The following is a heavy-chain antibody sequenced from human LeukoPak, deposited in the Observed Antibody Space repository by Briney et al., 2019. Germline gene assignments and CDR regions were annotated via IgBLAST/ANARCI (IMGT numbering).Heavy chain of an antibody. CDR1: GFTVSSSY. V-gene: IGHV3-66*02. CDR2: VYGDGTT. CDR3: ARLYDASAYGAFDI. Sequence: PGGSLRLSCAASGFTVSSSYMGWVRQAPGKGLEWVSVVYGDGTTYYPDSVKGRFTISRDNSQNTLYLQTDSLRAEDTAVYYCARLYDASAYGAFDIWGQGTMVTVSS. D-gene: IGHD3-22*01. J-gene: IGHJ3*02.